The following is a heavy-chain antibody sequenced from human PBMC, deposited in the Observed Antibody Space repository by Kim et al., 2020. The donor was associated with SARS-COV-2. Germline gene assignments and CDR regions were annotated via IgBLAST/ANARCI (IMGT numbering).Heavy chain of an antibody. CDR1: DSTFTKYG. V-gene: IGHV1-18*01. CDR3: VTGDHYDF. CDR2: IRASNGHV. J-gene: IGHJ4*02. Sequence: ASVKVSCKSSDSTFTKYGVTWVRQAPGQGLEWMGLIRASNGHVSYSQKFQDRVTMMRDTSTTTSYVEMRGLTPDDTAIYYCVTGDHYDFWRQGTMVSVSS. D-gene: IGHD2-21*01.